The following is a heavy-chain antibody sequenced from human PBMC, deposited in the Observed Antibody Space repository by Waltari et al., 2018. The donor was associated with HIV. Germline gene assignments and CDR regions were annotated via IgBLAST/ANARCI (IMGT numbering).Heavy chain of an antibody. J-gene: IGHJ4*02. CDR2: ISGSGGST. Sequence: EVQLLESGGGLVQPGGSLRLSCAASGFTFSSYAMSWVRQAPGKGLEWVSAISGSGGSTYYADSVKGRFTISRDNAKNTLYLQMNSLRAEDTAVYYCAKDRGQVDTAMGYWGQGTLVTVSS. V-gene: IGHV3-23*01. CDR3: AKDRGQVDTAMGY. CDR1: GFTFSSYA. D-gene: IGHD5-18*01.